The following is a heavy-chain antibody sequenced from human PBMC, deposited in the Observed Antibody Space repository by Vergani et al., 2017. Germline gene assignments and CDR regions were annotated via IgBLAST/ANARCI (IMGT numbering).Heavy chain of an antibody. D-gene: IGHD6-13*01. CDR1: GYTFTGYY. CDR2: INTNSGGT. J-gene: IGHJ5*02. Sequence: QVQLVQSGAEVKKPGASVKVSCKASGYTFTGYYMHWVRQAPGQGLVWMGWINTNSGGTNYAQKFQGWVTMTRDTSISTAYMELSRLGSDDTAVYYCARGIAAGTGNWFDPWGQGTLVTVSS. V-gene: IGHV1-2*04. CDR3: ARGIAAGTGNWFDP.